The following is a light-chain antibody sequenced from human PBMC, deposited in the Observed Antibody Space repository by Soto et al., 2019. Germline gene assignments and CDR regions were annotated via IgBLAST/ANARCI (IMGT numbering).Light chain of an antibody. CDR2: DVS. J-gene: IGLJ3*02. CDR3: SSYTPSNTVV. CDR1: SSDVGGYNY. Sequence: QSALTQPASVSGSPGQSIAISCTGTSSDVGGYNYVSWYQRHPGKTPKLIIYDVSNRPSGVSDRFSGSRSGNTASLTISGLQAEDEADYYCSSYTPSNTVVFGGGTQLTVL. V-gene: IGLV2-14*03.